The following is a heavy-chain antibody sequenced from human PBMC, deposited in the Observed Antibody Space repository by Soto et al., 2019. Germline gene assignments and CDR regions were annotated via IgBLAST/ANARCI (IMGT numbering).Heavy chain of an antibody. V-gene: IGHV4-59*01. CDR2: IYYSGST. J-gene: IGHJ5*02. D-gene: IGHD3-10*01. CDR3: ARTYYGSGSATFDP. CDR1: GGSISSYY. Sequence: QVQLQESGPGQVKPSETLSLTCTVSGGSISSYYWSWIRQPPGKGLEWIGYIYYSGSTNYNPSLKSRVTISVDTSKNQFSLKLSSVTAADTAVYYCARTYYGSGSATFDPWGQGTLVTVSS.